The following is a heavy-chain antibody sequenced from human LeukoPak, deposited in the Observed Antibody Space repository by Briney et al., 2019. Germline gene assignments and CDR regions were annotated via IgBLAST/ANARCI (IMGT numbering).Heavy chain of an antibody. Sequence: PGGSLRLSCAASGFTFSSYAMSWVRQAPGKGLEWVSAISGSGGSTYYADSVKGRFTISRDNSKNTLYPQMNSLRAEDTAVYYCAKDISANYYDSSGSYDAFDIWGQGTMVTVSS. D-gene: IGHD3-22*01. CDR1: GFTFSSYA. V-gene: IGHV3-23*01. J-gene: IGHJ3*02. CDR3: AKDISANYYDSSGSYDAFDI. CDR2: ISGSGGST.